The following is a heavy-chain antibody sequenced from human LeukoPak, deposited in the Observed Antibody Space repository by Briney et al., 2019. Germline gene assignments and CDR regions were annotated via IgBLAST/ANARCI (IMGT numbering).Heavy chain of an antibody. D-gene: IGHD3-10*01. CDR2: IIPILRIA. Sequence: SVKVSCKASGGTFSSYAISWVRQAPGPRPDCMGRIIPILRIANYAQKFQGRVTITADKSTSTAYMELSSLRSEDTAVYYCAREGAPWFGELNYYYYYGMDVWGQGTTVTVSS. CDR1: GGTFSSYA. V-gene: IGHV1-69*04. J-gene: IGHJ6*02. CDR3: AREGAPWFGELNYYYYYGMDV.